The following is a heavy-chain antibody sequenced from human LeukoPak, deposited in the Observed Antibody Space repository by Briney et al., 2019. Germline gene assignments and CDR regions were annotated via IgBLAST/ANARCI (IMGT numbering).Heavy chain of an antibody. Sequence: GGSLRLSCAASGFTVSSNYMSWVRQAPGKGLEWVSVIYSGGGTCYADSVRGRFTISRDNSKNTVYLQMNSLRAEDTAVYFCASQRSFNYWGQGTLVTVSS. J-gene: IGHJ4*02. D-gene: IGHD1-26*01. CDR1: GFTVSSNY. CDR2: IYSGGGT. CDR3: ASQRSFNY. V-gene: IGHV3-53*01.